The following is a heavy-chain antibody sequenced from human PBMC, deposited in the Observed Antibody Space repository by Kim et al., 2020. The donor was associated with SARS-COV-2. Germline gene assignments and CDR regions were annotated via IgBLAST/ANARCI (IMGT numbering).Heavy chain of an antibody. J-gene: IGHJ5*02. Sequence: TNYNPSLKSRVTISVDTSKNQFSLKLSSVTAADTAVYYCASSSSGWFDPWGQGTLVTVSS. V-gene: IGHV4-4*09. CDR2: T. CDR3: ASSSSGWFDP.